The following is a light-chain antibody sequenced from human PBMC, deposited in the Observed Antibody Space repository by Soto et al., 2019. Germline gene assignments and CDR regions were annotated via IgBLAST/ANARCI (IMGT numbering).Light chain of an antibody. CDR1: QDISNY. J-gene: IGKJ4*01. CDR3: QQYDNLPIT. V-gene: IGKV1-33*01. CDR2: DAS. Sequence: DIQMTQSPSSLSASVGDRVTITCQASQDISNYLNWYQQKPGKAPKRLIYDASNLETGVPSRFSGCGAWTDFTFSISSLQPEDIATYYCQQYDNLPITFGGGTKVEIK.